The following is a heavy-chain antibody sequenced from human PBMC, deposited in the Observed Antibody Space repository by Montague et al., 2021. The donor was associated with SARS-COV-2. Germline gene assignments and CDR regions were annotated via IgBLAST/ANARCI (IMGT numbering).Heavy chain of an antibody. V-gene: IGHV3-66*01. CDR3: ARAPGSSYSSGWYDYYYGMDV. J-gene: IGHJ6*02. Sequence: SLRLSCAASGFTVSSNYMSWARQAPGKGLEWVSVIYSGSGSTYYADSVKGRFTISRDISKNTLYLQMNSLRAEDTAVYYCARAPGSSYSSGWYDYYYGMDVWGQGTTVTVSS. D-gene: IGHD6-19*01. CDR2: IYSGSGST. CDR1: GFTVSSNY.